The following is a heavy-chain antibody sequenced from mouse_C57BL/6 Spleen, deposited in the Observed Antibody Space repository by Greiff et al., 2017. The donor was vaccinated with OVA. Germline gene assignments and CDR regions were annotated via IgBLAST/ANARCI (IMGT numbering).Heavy chain of an antibody. CDR3: ARDDELGRFAY. D-gene: IGHD4-1*01. V-gene: IGHV5-16*01. J-gene: IGHJ3*01. CDR2: INYDGSST. Sequence: EVHLVESEGGLVQPGSSMKLSCTASGFTFSDYYMAWVRQVPEKGLEWVANINYDGSSTYYLDSLKSRFIISRDNAKNILYLQMSSLKSEDTATYYCARDDELGRFAYWGQGTLVTVSA. CDR1: GFTFSDYY.